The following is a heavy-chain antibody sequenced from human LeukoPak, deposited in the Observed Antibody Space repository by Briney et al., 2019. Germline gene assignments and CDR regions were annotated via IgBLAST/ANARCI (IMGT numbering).Heavy chain of an antibody. Sequence: PSETLSLTCTVSDGSISSFYWSWIRQPPGKGLEWIGYIHNSGSSNYNPSLRGRVTISVDMSMDQLSLRLTSVTAADAAVYYCVRLRNDVLTGFWYFDYWGQGTLVTVSS. CDR1: DGSISSFY. CDR2: IHNSGSS. CDR3: VRLRNDVLTGFWYFDY. D-gene: IGHD3-9*01. V-gene: IGHV4-59*08. J-gene: IGHJ4*02.